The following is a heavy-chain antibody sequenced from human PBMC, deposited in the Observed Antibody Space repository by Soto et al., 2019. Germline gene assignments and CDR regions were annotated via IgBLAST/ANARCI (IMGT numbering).Heavy chain of an antibody. CDR3: ARDLGGSYFYYYYGMDV. V-gene: IGHV1-3*01. Sequence: QVQLVQSGAEVKKPGASVKVSCKASGYTFTSYAMHWVRQAPGQRLEWMGWINAGNGNTKYSQKFQGRVTITRDTSASTAYMELSSLRSEDTAVYYCARDLGGSYFYYYYGMDVWGQGTTVTVSS. J-gene: IGHJ6*02. CDR1: GYTFTSYA. CDR2: INAGNGNT. D-gene: IGHD1-26*01.